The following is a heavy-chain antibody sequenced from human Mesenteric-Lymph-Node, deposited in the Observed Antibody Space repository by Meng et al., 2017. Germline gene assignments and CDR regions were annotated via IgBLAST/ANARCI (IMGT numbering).Heavy chain of an antibody. V-gene: IGHV1-69*13. Sequence: SVKVSCKASGGTFSSYAISWVRQAPGQGLEWMGGIIPIFGTANYAQKFQGRVTITADESTSTAYMELSSLRSEDTAVYYCASRYNWNYADAFDIWGQGTMVTVSS. CDR2: IIPIFGTA. J-gene: IGHJ3*02. CDR1: GGTFSSYA. CDR3: ASRYNWNYADAFDI. D-gene: IGHD1-7*01.